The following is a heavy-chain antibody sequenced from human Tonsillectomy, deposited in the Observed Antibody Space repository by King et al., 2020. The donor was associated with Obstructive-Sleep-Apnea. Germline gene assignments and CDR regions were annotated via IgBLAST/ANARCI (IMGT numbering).Heavy chain of an antibody. CDR3: ARSGYSSTWSFGY. CDR2: ISGSSSSR. J-gene: IGHJ4*02. V-gene: IGHV3-23*04. Sequence: VQLVESGGGLVQPGGSLRLSCAASGFTFSDYALTWVRQAPGKGLEWVTGISGSSSSRDYADSVKGRFTISRDNSKNTLYLQMSSLRAEDTAVYYCARSGYSSTWSFGYWGQGTLVTVSS. CDR1: GFTFSDYA. D-gene: IGHD6-13*01.